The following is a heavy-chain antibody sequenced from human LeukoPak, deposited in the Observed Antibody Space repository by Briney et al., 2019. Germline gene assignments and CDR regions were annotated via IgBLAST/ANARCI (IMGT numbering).Heavy chain of an antibody. V-gene: IGHV1-24*01. CDR1: GYTFTSYD. J-gene: IGHJ4*02. CDR2: FDPEDGET. CDR3: ASSIAVAGTGFDY. Sequence: ASVKVSCKASGYTFTSYDINWVRQAPGKGLEWMGGFDPEDGETIYAQKFQGRVTMTEDTSTDTAYMELSSLRSDDTAVYYCASSIAVAGTGFDYWGQGTLVTVSS. D-gene: IGHD6-19*01.